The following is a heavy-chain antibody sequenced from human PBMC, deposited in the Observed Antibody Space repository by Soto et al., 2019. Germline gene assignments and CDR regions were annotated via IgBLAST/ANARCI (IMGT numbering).Heavy chain of an antibody. D-gene: IGHD6-13*01. CDR3: ARWCGQQLFDY. CDR2: ISYDGSNK. Sequence: QVQLVESGGGVVQPGRSLRLSCAASGFTFSSYAMHWVRQAPGKGLEWVAVISYDGSNKYYADSVKGRFTISRDNSKNTLYLQMISLRAEDTAVYYCARWCGQQLFDYWGQGTLVTVSS. J-gene: IGHJ4*02. V-gene: IGHV3-30-3*01. CDR1: GFTFSSYA.